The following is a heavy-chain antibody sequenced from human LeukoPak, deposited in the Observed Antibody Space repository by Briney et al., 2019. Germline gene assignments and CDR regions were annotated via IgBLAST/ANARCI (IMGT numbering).Heavy chain of an antibody. CDR3: AKARDSLGELSFH. D-gene: IGHD3-16*02. CDR2: ISHDGGTP. J-gene: IGHJ4*02. Sequence: GGSLRLSCAASGFTFGSYAMSWVRQAPGKGLEWVSAISHDGGTPYYADSVKGRFTISRDSSKNTVYLQMNSLRAEDTAVYYCAKARDSLGELSFHGGQGTLVTVSS. V-gene: IGHV3-23*01. CDR1: GFTFGSYA.